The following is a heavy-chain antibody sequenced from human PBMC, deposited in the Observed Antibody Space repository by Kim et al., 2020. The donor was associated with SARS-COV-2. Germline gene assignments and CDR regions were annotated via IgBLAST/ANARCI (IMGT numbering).Heavy chain of an antibody. CDR1: GYTFTSYG. V-gene: IGHV1-18*01. CDR3: ARDTAMVLYYYYYGMDV. D-gene: IGHD5-18*01. J-gene: IGHJ6*02. Sequence: ASVKVSCKASGYTFTSYGISWVRQAPGQGLEWMGWISAYNGNTNYAQKLQGRVTMTTDTSTSTAYMELRSLRSDDTAVYYCARDTAMVLYYYYYGMDVWGQGTTVTVSS. CDR2: ISAYNGNT.